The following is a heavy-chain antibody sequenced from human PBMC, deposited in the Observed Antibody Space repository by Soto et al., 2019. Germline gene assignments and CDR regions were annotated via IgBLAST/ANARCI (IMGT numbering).Heavy chain of an antibody. CDR3: ARDRHSTSSGYFDY. J-gene: IGHJ4*02. V-gene: IGHV3-33*01. D-gene: IGHD6-6*01. Sequence: LRLSCVASGFRFTSYGMHWVRQAPGKGLEWVAVIYYDGSNKYYADSVKGRFTISRDNSKNTLDLQMNSLTAEDTAVYYCARDRHSTSSGYFDYWGQGTLVTVSS. CDR1: GFRFTSYG. CDR2: IYYDGSNK.